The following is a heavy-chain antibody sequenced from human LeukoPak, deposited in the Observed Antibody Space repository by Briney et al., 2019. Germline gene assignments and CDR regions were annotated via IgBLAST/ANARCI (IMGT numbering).Heavy chain of an antibody. CDR1: GFTFSSYA. CDR3: ARDQRYCSSSSCPWEPFDY. V-gene: IGHV3-23*01. Sequence: GESLRLSCAASGFTFSSYAMTWVRQAPGKGLEWVSVISGSGGRTYYADSVKGRFTISRDNAKNSLYLQMNSLRAEDTAVYYCARDQRYCSSSSCPWEPFDYWGQGTLVTVSS. CDR2: ISGSGGRT. J-gene: IGHJ4*02. D-gene: IGHD2-2*01.